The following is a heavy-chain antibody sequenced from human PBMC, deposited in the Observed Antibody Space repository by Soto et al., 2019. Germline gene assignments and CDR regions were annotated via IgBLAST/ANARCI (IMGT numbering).Heavy chain of an antibody. CDR2: INPSGGST. J-gene: IGHJ3*02. V-gene: IGHV1-46*03. CDR1: GGTFSSYA. CDR3: ASPLNIADPWAFDI. D-gene: IGHD2-15*01. Sequence: GASVKVSCXAPGGTFSSYAISWVRQAPGQGLEWMGIINPSGGSTSYAQKFQGRVTMTRDTSTSTVYMELSSLRSEDTAVYYCASPLNIADPWAFDIWGQGTMVTVSS.